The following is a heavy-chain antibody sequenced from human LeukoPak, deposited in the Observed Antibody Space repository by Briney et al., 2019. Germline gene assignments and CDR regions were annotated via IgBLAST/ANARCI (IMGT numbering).Heavy chain of an antibody. CDR2: INSDGSST. J-gene: IGHJ4*02. CDR3: ARVWTAVVPAAMPIYYFDY. CDR1: GFTFSSYW. Sequence: GGSLRLSCAASGFTFSSYWMHWVRQAPGKGLVWVSRINSDGSSTSYADSVKGRFTISRDNAKNTLYLQMNSLRAEATAVYYCARVWTAVVPAAMPIYYFDYWGQGPLVTVSS. D-gene: IGHD2-2*01. V-gene: IGHV3-74*01.